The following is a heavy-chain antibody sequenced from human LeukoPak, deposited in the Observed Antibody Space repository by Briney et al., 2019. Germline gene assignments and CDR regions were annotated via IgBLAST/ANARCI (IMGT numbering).Heavy chain of an antibody. Sequence: PSETLSLTCTVSGGSISSYYWSWIRQPPGKGLEWIGYIYYSGSTNYNPSLKSRVTISVDTSKNQFSLKLSSVTAADTAVYYCARTTVTTWIEIWGQGTMVTVSS. CDR1: GGSISSYY. V-gene: IGHV4-59*01. J-gene: IGHJ3*02. CDR2: IYYSGST. D-gene: IGHD4-17*01. CDR3: ARTTVTTWIEI.